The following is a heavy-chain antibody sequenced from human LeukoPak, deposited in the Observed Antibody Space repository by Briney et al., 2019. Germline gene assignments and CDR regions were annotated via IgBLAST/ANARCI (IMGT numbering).Heavy chain of an antibody. CDR1: GFTVSSNY. V-gene: IGHV3-53*01. Sequence: PGGXLXLSXXASGFTVSSNYMGWVRQAPGKGLEWVSVIYSGGRTYYADSVKGRFTISRDNSKNTLYLQMNTLRAEDTAVYYCARESGYSYDYWGQGTLVTVSS. J-gene: IGHJ4*02. CDR3: ARESGYSYDY. D-gene: IGHD5-18*01. CDR2: IYSGGRT.